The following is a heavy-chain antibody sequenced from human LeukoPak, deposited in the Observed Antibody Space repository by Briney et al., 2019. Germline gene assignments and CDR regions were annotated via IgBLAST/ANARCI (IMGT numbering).Heavy chain of an antibody. D-gene: IGHD2-2*01. Sequence: ASVKVSCKASGYTFTGYYMHWVRQAPGQGPEWMGWINTNTGNPTYAQGFTGRFVFSLDTSVSTAYLQISSLKAEDTAVYYCARARYQLPQGIYYFDYWGQGTLVTVSS. CDR1: GYTFTGYY. J-gene: IGHJ4*02. CDR2: INTNTGNP. CDR3: ARARYQLPQGIYYFDY. V-gene: IGHV7-4-1*02.